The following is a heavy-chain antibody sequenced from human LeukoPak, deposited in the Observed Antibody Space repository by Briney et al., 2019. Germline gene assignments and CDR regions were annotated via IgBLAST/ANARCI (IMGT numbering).Heavy chain of an antibody. Sequence: GESLKISCQGSGFRFTNYWIGWVRQVPGEGLEWVGIIYPGDSATKYSPSFQGQVTISADRSTSTAYLHWTGLKASDSAIYYCARRGLYYVGGGVGVWGQGTTVTVSS. V-gene: IGHV5-51*01. CDR3: ARRGLYYVGGGVGV. J-gene: IGHJ6*02. CDR1: GFRFTNYW. CDR2: IYPGDSAT. D-gene: IGHD3-16*01.